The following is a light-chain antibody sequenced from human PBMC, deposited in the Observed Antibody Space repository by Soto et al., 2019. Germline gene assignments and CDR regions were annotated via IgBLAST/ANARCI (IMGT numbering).Light chain of an antibody. Sequence: EIVLTQFPCTLPLSPGARATLSCRAGKSITSSSLAWYQQKVGRAPRVLIYGASNRATGIPDRFSGSESGTDFTLTITRLEPEDFAVYYCQQDGSSPRTFGQGTRLEIK. CDR2: GAS. V-gene: IGKV3-20*01. CDR3: QQDGSSPRT. J-gene: IGKJ5*01. CDR1: KSITSSS.